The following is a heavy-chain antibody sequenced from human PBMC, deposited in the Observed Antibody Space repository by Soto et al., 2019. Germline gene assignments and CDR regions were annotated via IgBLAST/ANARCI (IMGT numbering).Heavy chain of an antibody. V-gene: IGHV3-49*04. CDR1: GETFGDYA. D-gene: IGHD6-19*01. Sequence: PGWNLRISCTASGETFGDYALSWVRQTPGKELEWVSFIRSEAYGGTTEYAASVKGRFTISRDDSKSIGYLQMNDLQTEDTAVYYCPVTLLCSAWHWDVFYFCGQGSSVTVSA. CDR2: IRSEAYGGTT. J-gene: IGHJ4*01. CDR3: PVTLLCSAWHWDVFYF.